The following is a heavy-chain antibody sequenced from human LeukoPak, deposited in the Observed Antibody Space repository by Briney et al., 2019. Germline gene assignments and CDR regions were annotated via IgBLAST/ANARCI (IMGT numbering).Heavy chain of an antibody. D-gene: IGHD3-16*01. J-gene: IGHJ5*02. CDR3: ARGGYDYVWGSYSRPSFDP. V-gene: IGHV4-34*01. CDR2: INHSGST. Sequence: SETLSLTCAVYGGSFSGYYWSWIRQPPGKGLGWIGEINHSGSTNYNPSLKSRVTISVDTSKNQFSLKLSSVTAADTAVYYCARGGYDYVWGSYSRPSFDPWGQGTLVTVSS. CDR1: GGSFSGYY.